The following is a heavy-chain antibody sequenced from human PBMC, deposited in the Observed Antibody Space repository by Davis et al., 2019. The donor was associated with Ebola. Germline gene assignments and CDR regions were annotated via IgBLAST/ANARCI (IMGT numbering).Heavy chain of an antibody. V-gene: IGHV4-30-4*01. CDR3: ARERTWGSSPGRVGVWYFDL. D-gene: IGHD7-27*01. J-gene: IGHJ2*01. CDR2: ISYIGST. CDR1: GGSISSGDYY. Sequence: PSETLSLTCTVSGGSISSGDYYWSWIRQPPGKGLEWIWYISYIGSTYYNPSLKSRVTISVDTSKNQFSLKLSSVTAADTAVYYCARERTWGSSPGRVGVWYFDLWGRGTLVIVSS.